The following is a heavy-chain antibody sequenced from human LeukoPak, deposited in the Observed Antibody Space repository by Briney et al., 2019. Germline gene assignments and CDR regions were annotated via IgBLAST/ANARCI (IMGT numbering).Heavy chain of an antibody. CDR2: IYTSGST. D-gene: IGHD3-3*01. V-gene: IGHV4-61*02. CDR3: ARVNRAIFGVVILDY. J-gene: IGHJ4*02. CDR1: GGSISSGSYY. Sequence: PSQTLSLTCTVSGGSISSGSYYWSWIRQPAGKGLEWIGRIYTSGSTNYNPSLKSRVTISVDTSKNQFSLKLSSVTAADTAVYYCARVNRAIFGVVILDYWGQGTLVTVSS.